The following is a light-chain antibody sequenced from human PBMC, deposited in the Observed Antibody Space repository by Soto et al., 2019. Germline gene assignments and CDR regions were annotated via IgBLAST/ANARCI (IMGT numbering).Light chain of an antibody. Sequence: EIVLTQSPGTLSLSPGERATLSYRASQIVSSSSYVAWYQQKPGQAPRLLIYGASSRATGIPDRFSGSGSATDFTLTISRLEPEDFAVYYCRQYGSSPSYTFGQGTKLEIK. V-gene: IGKV3-20*01. CDR3: RQYGSSPSYT. J-gene: IGKJ2*01. CDR1: QIVSSSSY. CDR2: GAS.